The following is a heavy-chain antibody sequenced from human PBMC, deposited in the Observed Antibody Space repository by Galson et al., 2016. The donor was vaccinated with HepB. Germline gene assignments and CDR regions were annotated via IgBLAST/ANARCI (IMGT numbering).Heavy chain of an antibody. CDR3: ASLGVINPINYYYYGMDV. CDR2: ISYNGDTT. Sequence: SLRLSCAASGFSFDNYAMSWVRQAPGKGLEWVSGISYNGDTTYYADSVKGRFTISRDNAKNSLYLQMNSLRAEDTAVYYCASLGVINPINYYYYGMDVWGQGTTVTVSS. V-gene: IGHV3-23*01. D-gene: IGHD3-10*01. CDR1: GFSFDNYA. J-gene: IGHJ6*02.